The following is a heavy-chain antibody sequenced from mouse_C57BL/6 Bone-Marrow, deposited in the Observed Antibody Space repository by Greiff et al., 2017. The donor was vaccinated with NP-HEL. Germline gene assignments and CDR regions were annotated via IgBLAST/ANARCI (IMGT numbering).Heavy chain of an antibody. J-gene: IGHJ2*01. Sequence: VQLQQSGAELVRPGASVKLSCTASGFNIKDDYMHWVKQRPEQGLEWIGWIDPENGDTEYASKFQGKATITADTSSNTAYLQLSSLTSEDTAVYYCTTGRLGDYWGQGTTLTVSS. CDR2: IDPENGDT. CDR3: TTGRLGDY. D-gene: IGHD3-2*02. V-gene: IGHV14-4*01. CDR1: GFNIKDDY.